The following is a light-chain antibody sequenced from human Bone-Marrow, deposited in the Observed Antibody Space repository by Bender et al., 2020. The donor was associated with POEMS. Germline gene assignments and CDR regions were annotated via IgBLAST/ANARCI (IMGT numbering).Light chain of an antibody. CDR1: SNDVGSYNL. J-gene: IGLJ2*01. CDR2: EGN. V-gene: IGLV2-23*01. CDR3: CSYAGSRTYLL. Sequence: QTALTQPASVSGSPGQSITISCTGTSNDVGSYNLVSWYQQHPGRAPKVIIYEGNKRPSGVSNRFSGSKSGNTASLTISGLQAEDEAVYYCCSYAGSRTYLLLGGGTKLTVL.